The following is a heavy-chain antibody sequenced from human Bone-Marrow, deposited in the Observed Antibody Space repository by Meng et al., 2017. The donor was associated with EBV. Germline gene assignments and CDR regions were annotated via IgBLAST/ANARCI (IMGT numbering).Heavy chain of an antibody. J-gene: IGHJ4*02. Sequence: LHLQVSGPGLVKPLETLSLTCTVSGGSISSSSYYWGWIRQPPGKGLEWIGSIYYSGSTYYNPSLKSRVTISVDTSKNQFSLKLSSVTAADTAVYYCARDPYDYWGQGTLVTVSS. CDR2: IYYSGST. CDR1: GGSISSSSYY. V-gene: IGHV4-39*07. CDR3: ARDPYDY.